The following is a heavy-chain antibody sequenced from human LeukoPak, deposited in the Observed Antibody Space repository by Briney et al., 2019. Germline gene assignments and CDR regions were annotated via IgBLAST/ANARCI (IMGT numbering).Heavy chain of an antibody. J-gene: IGHJ4*02. Sequence: GGSLRLSCAAFGLTVSNEHMSWARRAPGKGLEWVTVMDNGGKEYYTDSVKGRFTISRDNSKNTLYLQMNSLRVEDTAIYHCAGGHSSGMTHYWGQGTLVTVSS. CDR1: GLTVSNEH. D-gene: IGHD3-22*01. CDR2: MDNGGKE. V-gene: IGHV3-53*01. CDR3: AGGHSSGMTHY.